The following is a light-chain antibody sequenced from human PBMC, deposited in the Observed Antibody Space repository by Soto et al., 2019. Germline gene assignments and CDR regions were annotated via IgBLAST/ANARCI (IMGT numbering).Light chain of an antibody. V-gene: IGKV3-20*01. Sequence: EIVLTQSPGIVSLSPGERATLSCRASQSISSSFLAWYQQTRGQAPRRLISGASSRATGIPERFSGSGSETDFTLTISRLEPEDFAMYFCQQYESSPITFGQGTRLEI. CDR3: QQYESSPIT. J-gene: IGKJ5*01. CDR1: QSISSSF. CDR2: GAS.